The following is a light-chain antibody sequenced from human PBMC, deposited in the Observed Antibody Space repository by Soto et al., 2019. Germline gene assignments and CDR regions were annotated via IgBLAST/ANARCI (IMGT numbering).Light chain of an antibody. CDR2: DSD. V-gene: IGLV1-44*01. CDR3: ASWDDILHGPH. Sequence: QSALTQPPSASGAPRQRVTISFSGGTSNFGTKSVNWYQHLPGAAPRLLIYDSDQRPSGVPDRFSGSKSANSASLAISGLQSADEGDYFCASWDDILHGPHFGGGTKLTVL. J-gene: IGLJ2*01. CDR1: TSNFGTKS.